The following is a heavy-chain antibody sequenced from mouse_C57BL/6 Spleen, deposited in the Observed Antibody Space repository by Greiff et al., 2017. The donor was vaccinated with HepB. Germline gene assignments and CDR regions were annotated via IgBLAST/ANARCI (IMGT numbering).Heavy chain of an antibody. CDR2: IYPGDGDT. D-gene: IGHD1-1*01. CDR1: GYAFSSSW. J-gene: IGHJ4*01. CDR3: ARNYGSSYGAMDY. Sequence: QVQLQQSGPELVKPGASVKISCKASGYAFSSSWMNWVQQRPGKGLEWIGRIYPGDGDTNYNGKFKGKATLTADKSSSTAYMQLSSLTSEDSAVYFCARNYGSSYGAMDYWGQGTSVTVSS. V-gene: IGHV1-82*01.